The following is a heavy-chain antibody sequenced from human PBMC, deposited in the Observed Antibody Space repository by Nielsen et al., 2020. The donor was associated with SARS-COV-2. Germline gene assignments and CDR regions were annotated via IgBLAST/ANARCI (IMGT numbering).Heavy chain of an antibody. D-gene: IGHD1-20*01. CDR3: AREIPYNRNDPDWFDP. J-gene: IGHJ5*02. Sequence: SETLSLTCTVSGGSISSYYWSWIRQPPGKGLEWIGYIYYSGSTNYNPSLKSRVTISVDTSKNQFSLKLSSVTAADTAVYYCAREIPYNRNDPDWFDPWGQGTLVTVSS. CDR1: GGSISSYY. CDR2: IYYSGST. V-gene: IGHV4-59*01.